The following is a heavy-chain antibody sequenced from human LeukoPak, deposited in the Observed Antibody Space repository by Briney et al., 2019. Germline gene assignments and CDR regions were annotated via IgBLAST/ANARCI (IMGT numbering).Heavy chain of an antibody. CDR1: GYTLTELS. D-gene: IGHD2-15*01. CDR2: FDPEDGET. CDR3: ASSINCSGGSCIDAFDI. Sequence: ASVKVSCKVSGYTLTELSMHWVRQAPGKGLEWMGGFDPEDGETIYAQKFQGRVTMTEDTSTDTAYMELSSLRSEDTAVYYCASSINCSGGSCIDAFDIWGQGTMVTVSS. V-gene: IGHV1-24*01. J-gene: IGHJ3*02.